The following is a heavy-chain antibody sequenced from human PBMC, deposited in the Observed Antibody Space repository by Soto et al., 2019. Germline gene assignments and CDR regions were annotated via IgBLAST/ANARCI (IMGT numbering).Heavy chain of an antibody. J-gene: IGHJ6*02. D-gene: IGHD2-15*01. V-gene: IGHV3-23*01. CDR3: AKRAFFRSLGGSYFGMDG. Sequence: VQLLESGGGLVQPGGSLRLSCAASGFTFNSQAMSWVRQAPGKGLEWVASTTASGGSTYYADSVKGRFTISRDNSKYTLFLLMNSLRAEDTAIYYCAKRAFFRSLGGSYFGMDGWGQGTTVTVSS. CDR1: GFTFNSQA. CDR2: TTASGGST.